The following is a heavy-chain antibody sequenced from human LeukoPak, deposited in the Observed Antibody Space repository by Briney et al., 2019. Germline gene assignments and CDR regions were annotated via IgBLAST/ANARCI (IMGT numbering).Heavy chain of an antibody. J-gene: IGHJ4*02. CDR2: ISSSSSYI. D-gene: IGHD3-10*01. V-gene: IGHV3-21*01. CDR1: GFTFSTYS. Sequence: GGSLRLSCAASGFTFSTYSMNWVRQAPGKGLEWVSSISSSSSYIYYADSVKGRFTISRDNTKNSLYLQMNSLRAEDTAVYYCAKGSFRDSGSGSYYNYWGQGTLVTVSS. CDR3: AKGSFRDSGSGSYYNY.